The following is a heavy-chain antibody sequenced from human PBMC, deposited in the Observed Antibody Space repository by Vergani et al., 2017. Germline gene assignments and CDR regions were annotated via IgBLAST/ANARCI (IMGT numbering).Heavy chain of an antibody. J-gene: IGHJ5*02. Sequence: EVQLVESGGGLVKPGGSLRLSCAASGVTFSSDWMSWVRQAPGKGLEWVANIKQDGSEKYYVDAVKVRFTISRDNAKNSLYLQMNSLRAEDTAVYYCARESTIGSYNWFDPWGQGTLVTVSS. V-gene: IGHV3-7*03. D-gene: IGHD1-14*01. CDR3: ARESTIGSYNWFDP. CDR2: IKQDGSEK. CDR1: GVTFSSDW.